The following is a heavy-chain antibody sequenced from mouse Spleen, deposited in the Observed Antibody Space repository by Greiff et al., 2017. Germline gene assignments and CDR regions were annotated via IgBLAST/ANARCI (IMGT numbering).Heavy chain of an antibody. V-gene: IGHV1-64*01. CDR3: ARSQLGQAWFAY. CDR2: IHPNSGST. D-gene: IGHD4-1*02. Sequence: QVHVKQPGAELVKPGASVKLSCKASGYTFTSYWMHWVKQRPGQGLEWIGMIHPNSGSTNYNEKFKSKATLTVDKSSSTAYMQLSSLTSEDSAVYYCARSQLGQAWFAYWGQGTLVTVSA. CDR1: GYTFTSYW. J-gene: IGHJ3*01.